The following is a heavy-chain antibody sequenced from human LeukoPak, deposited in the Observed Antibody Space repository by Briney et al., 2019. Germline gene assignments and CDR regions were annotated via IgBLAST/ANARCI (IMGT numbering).Heavy chain of an antibody. D-gene: IGHD3-9*01. J-gene: IGHJ4*02. CDR3: ARGPDYDILADYFDY. CDR2: VSGSGGGT. Sequence: GGSLRLSCAASGFTFSSYAMSWVRQASGKGLEWVSGVSGSGGGTYYADSVRGRFTISRDNSKNTLFLQMNSLRPEDTAVYYCARGPDYDILADYFDYWGQGTLVTVSS. CDR1: GFTFSSYA. V-gene: IGHV3-23*01.